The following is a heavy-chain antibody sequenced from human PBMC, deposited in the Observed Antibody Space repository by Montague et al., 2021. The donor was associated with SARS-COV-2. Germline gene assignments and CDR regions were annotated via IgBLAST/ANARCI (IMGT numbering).Heavy chain of an antibody. Sequence: SETLSLTCAISGGSFSNYYWSWIRQPPGKGLEWIGEVNQSGTTIYNPSVKSGVTLSEDTSKNQFYLRLNSVTAADTAVYYCARGRRPLVVPDAGPSGRDFDIWGQGTMVSVSS. D-gene: IGHD2-2*01. V-gene: IGHV4-34*01. CDR1: GGSFSNYY. CDR2: VNQSGTT. CDR3: ARGRRPLVVPDAGPSGRDFDI. J-gene: IGHJ3*02.